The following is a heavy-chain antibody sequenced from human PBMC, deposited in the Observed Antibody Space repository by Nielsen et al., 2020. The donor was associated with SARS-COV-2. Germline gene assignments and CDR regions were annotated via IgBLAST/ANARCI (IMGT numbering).Heavy chain of an antibody. CDR1: GFTFGFYA. CDR2: ISVSGGTT. V-gene: IGHV3-23*01. D-gene: IGHD3-10*01. J-gene: IGHJ6*03. Sequence: GGSLRLSCAASGFTFGFYAMRWVRQAPGKGLEWVSGISVSGGTTYYADSVKGRFTISRDNAKNSLYLQMNSLRAEDTAVYYCARDQMVRGVTTTSYMDVWGKGTTVTVSS. CDR3: ARDQMVRGVTTTSYMDV.